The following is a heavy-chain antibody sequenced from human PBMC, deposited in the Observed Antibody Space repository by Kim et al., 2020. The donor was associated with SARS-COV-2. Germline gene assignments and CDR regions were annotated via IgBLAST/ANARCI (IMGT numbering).Heavy chain of an antibody. CDR3: ARDLRGGPLEI. Sequence: WGSLRLSCSSSGFIFSSYWMSWVRQAPGKWLEWVAYIHENGREKYYVDSGRGRFTISRDNAKNSLYLQMNSLRAEDTAGYYCARDLRGGPLEIWGQGTMV. D-gene: IGHD2-15*01. V-gene: IGHV3-7*01. CDR2: IHENGREK. CDR1: GFIFSSYW. J-gene: IGHJ3*02.